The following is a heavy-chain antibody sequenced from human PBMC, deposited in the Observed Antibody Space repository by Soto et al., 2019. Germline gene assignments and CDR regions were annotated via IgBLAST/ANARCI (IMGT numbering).Heavy chain of an antibody. CDR2: ISYDGSNK. J-gene: IGHJ4*02. V-gene: IGHV3-30*18. D-gene: IGHD6-6*01. CDR1: GFTFSGYA. Sequence: QVQLVESGGGVVQPGRSLRLTCAASGFTFSGYAMHWVRQAPGKGLEWVAVISYDGSNKYYADSVKGRFTISRDNSKNTLYLQMSSLRPEDTAVYYCAKSLFDYSSSGHPFDYWGQGTLVTVSS. CDR3: AKSLFDYSSSGHPFDY.